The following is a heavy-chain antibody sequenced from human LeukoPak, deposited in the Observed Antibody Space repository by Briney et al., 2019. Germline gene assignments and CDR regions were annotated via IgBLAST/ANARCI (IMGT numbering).Heavy chain of an antibody. V-gene: IGHV4-4*07. Sequence: SETLSLTCTVSGGSISSYYWSWIRQPAGKGLEWIGRIYTSGSTNYNPSLKSRVTMSVDTSKNQFSLKLSSVTAADTAVYYCARRKLEWLVRNNWFDPWGQGTLVTVSS. CDR3: ARRKLEWLVRNNWFDP. CDR1: GGSISSYY. J-gene: IGHJ5*02. CDR2: IYTSGST. D-gene: IGHD6-19*01.